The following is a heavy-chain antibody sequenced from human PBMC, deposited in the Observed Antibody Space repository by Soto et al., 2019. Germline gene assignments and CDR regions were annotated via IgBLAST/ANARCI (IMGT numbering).Heavy chain of an antibody. D-gene: IGHD7-27*01. CDR1: GVSITSDNC. Sequence: SETMSLTSAVSGVSITSDNCWSWVRQPPGKGLEWIGEIYHSGSTNYNASLKSRVTISADTSKNHFSLTLSSVTAADTAVYYCARGPSGDKVHYWGQGALVTVSS. CDR3: ARGPSGDKVHY. J-gene: IGHJ4*02. V-gene: IGHV4-4*02. CDR2: IYHSGST.